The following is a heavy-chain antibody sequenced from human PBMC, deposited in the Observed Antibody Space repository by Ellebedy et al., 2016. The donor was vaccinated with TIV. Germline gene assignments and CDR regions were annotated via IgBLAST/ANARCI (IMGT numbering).Heavy chain of an antibody. CDR1: GYTFTGYY. CDR2: LNPNSGGT. Sequence: AASVKVSCKASGYTFTGYYMHWVRQAPGQGLEWMGWLNPNSGGTNYAQKFQGWVTMTRDTSISTAYMELSRLRSDDTAVYYCARDRYSSGWYRGYNWFDPWGQGTLVTVSS. CDR3: ARDRYSSGWYRGYNWFDP. D-gene: IGHD6-19*01. V-gene: IGHV1-2*04. J-gene: IGHJ5*02.